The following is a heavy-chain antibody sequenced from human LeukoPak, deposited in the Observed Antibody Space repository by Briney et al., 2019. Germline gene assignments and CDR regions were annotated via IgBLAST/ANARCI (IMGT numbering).Heavy chain of an antibody. CDR3: AHGAMYQLDY. CDR1: GFTFRIYG. D-gene: IGHD2-2*01. J-gene: IGHJ4*02. Sequence: GGSLRLSCVASGFTFRIYGMSWVRQAPGKGLEWVSGIIGGAGSTYYADSVKGRFTISGDNSKNTLFLQMNSLRAEDTAVYYCAHGAMYQLDYWGQGTLVTVSS. CDR2: IIGGAGST. V-gene: IGHV3-23*01.